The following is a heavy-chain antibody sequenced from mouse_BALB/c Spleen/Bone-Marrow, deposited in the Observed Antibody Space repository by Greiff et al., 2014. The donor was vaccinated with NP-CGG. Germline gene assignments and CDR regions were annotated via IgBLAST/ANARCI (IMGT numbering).Heavy chain of an antibody. Sequence: VQLKESGPELVKPGASVKMSCKASGYTFTSYVIHWVKQKPGQGLEWIAYINHYNDDTKYNEKFRGKATLTSDKSSSTAYMELSSLTSEDSAVFYCARWGRYDWYFDVWGAGTTVTVSS. J-gene: IGHJ1*01. V-gene: IGHV1-14*01. CDR2: INHYNDDT. CDR1: GYTFTSYV. CDR3: ARWGRYDWYFDV. D-gene: IGHD2-12*01.